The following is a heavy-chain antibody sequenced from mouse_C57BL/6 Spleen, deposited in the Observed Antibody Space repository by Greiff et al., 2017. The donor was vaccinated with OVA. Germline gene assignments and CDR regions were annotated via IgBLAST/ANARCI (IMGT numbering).Heavy chain of an antibody. CDR2: INPSNGGT. CDR3: ARSHIYYYGSSFDY. Sequence: QVHVKQPGTELVKPGASVKLSCKASGYTFTSYWMHWVKQRPGQGLEWIGNINPSNGGTNYNEKFKSKATLTVDKSSSTAYMQLSSLTSEDSAVYYCARSHIYYYGSSFDYWGKGTTLTVSS. J-gene: IGHJ2*01. V-gene: IGHV1-53*01. CDR1: GYTFTSYW. D-gene: IGHD1-1*01.